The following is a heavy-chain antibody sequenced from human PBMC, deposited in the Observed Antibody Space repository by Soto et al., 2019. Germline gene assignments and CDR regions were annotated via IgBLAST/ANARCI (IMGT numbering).Heavy chain of an antibody. J-gene: IGHJ4*02. V-gene: IGHV4-4*07. Sequence: PSETLSLTCTVSGGSIRGYYWGWIRQSAGMGLEWIGRMHTSGSTNYNPLLKSRVTFTVDMSNIQISLTLTSVTDAATALYYCVRASMPKAHFDSWGQGTLVTVSS. CDR2: MHTSGST. D-gene: IGHD2-2*01. CDR3: VRASMPKAHFDS. CDR1: GGSIRGYY.